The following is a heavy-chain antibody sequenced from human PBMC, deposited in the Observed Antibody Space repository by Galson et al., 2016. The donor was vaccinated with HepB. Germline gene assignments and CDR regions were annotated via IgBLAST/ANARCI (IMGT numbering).Heavy chain of an antibody. CDR1: GDSIRRDTW. CDR2: IYYNGKT. J-gene: IGHJ4*02. V-gene: IGHV4-4*02. CDR3: ARTSGRFAARRSYHIDY. D-gene: IGHD3-16*02. Sequence: SETLSLTCAVSGDSIRRDTWWSWVRQPPGKGLDWVGEIYYNGKTNVNPSLASRLTLSIDRSGNQLSLQLTSVTAADTARYFCARTSGRFAARRSYHIDYWGRGLSVTVSS.